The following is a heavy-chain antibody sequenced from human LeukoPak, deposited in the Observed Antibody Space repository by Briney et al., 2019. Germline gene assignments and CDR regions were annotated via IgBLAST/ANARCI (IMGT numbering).Heavy chain of an antibody. J-gene: IGHJ4*02. CDR2: ISHGGNKK. V-gene: IGHV3-30*18. D-gene: IGHD1-26*01. Sequence: GGSLRLSCAASRFIFSSSDMHWVRQAPGKGLEWVALISHGGNKKYYADSVKGRFTLSRDISENTLYLEMNSLRAEDTAVYYCAKSGLVLSMDHWGQGTLVTVP. CDR1: RFIFSSSD. CDR3: AKSGLVLSMDH.